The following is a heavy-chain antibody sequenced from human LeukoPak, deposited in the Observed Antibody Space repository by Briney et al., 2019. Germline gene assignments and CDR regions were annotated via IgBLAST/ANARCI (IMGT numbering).Heavy chain of an antibody. V-gene: IGHV3-23*01. Sequence: GGSLRLSCAASGFTFSSYAMSWVRQAPGKGLEWVSAISGSGDITYYADSVKGRFTISRDNSKKTLYLQMNSLRAEDTAVYYCARFTPVRGSSGWGQGTLVTVSS. D-gene: IGHD6-25*01. CDR1: GFTFSSYA. CDR3: ARFTPVRGSSG. CDR2: ISGSGDIT. J-gene: IGHJ4*02.